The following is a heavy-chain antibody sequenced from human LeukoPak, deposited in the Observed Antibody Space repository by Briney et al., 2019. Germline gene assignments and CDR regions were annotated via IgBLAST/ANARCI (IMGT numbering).Heavy chain of an antibody. Sequence: ASVKVSCKASGYTFTGYYMHWVRQAPGQGLEWMGWINPNSGGTNYAQKFQGRVTMTRDTPISTAYMELSRLRSDDTAVYYCARDQRAKEWLSNYYYYYYMDVWGKGTTVTVSS. D-gene: IGHD3-3*01. CDR1: GYTFTGYY. CDR3: ARDQRAKEWLSNYYYYYYMDV. CDR2: INPNSGGT. J-gene: IGHJ6*03. V-gene: IGHV1-2*02.